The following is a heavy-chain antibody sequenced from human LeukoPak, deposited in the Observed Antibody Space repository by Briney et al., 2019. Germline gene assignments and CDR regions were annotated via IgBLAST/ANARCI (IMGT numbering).Heavy chain of an antibody. J-gene: IGHJ4*02. CDR2: IYHSGNT. D-gene: IGHD6-19*01. CDR3: ASTRRAAVAGRFDS. V-gene: IGHV4-4*09. CDR1: GASMSSNY. Sequence: SETLSLTCNVSGASMSSNYWSWIRQPPGKGLEWIGYIYHSGNTNYSPSLESRVTMSVDESKNQFSLRVHFVSAADTAVYYCASTRRAAVAGRFDSWGQGTLVSVSS.